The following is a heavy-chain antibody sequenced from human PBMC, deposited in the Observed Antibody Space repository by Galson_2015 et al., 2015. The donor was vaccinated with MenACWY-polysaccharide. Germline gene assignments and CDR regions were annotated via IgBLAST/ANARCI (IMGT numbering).Heavy chain of an antibody. D-gene: IGHD5-24*01. CDR1: GFTFSTYW. Sequence: SLRLSCAASGFTFSTYWMTWVRQAPGKGLEWVANIIQDGSEKYYVDSVKGRFTISRDNAENSLYLQMNSLRAEDTAVYYCETAPSLHVGQHWGQGTLVIVSS. CDR3: ETAPSLHVGQH. J-gene: IGHJ1*01. CDR2: IIQDGSEK. V-gene: IGHV3-7*01.